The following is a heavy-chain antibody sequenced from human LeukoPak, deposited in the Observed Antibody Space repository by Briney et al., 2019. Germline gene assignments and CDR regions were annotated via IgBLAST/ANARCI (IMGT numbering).Heavy chain of an antibody. D-gene: IGHD1-20*01. V-gene: IGHV3-30*18. CDR2: ISYDGSNK. CDR3: ANVITGTTLGDY. Sequence: GGSLRLSCAASGFTFSSYGMHWVRQAPGKGLEWVAVISYDGSNKYYADSVKGRFTISRDNSKNTLYLQTNSLRAEDTAVYYCANVITGTTLGDYWGQGTLVTVSS. CDR1: GFTFSSYG. J-gene: IGHJ4*02.